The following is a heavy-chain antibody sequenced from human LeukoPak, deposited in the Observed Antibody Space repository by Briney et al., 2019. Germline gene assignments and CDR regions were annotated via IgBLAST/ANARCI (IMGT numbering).Heavy chain of an antibody. CDR1: EFTFSSQR. V-gene: IGHV3-7*05. Sequence: GGSLRHSCAASEFTFSSQRMSWVRQAPGKGLEWVANIKQDGSEKYYVDSVKGRFTISRDNAKNSLYLQMNSLRAEDTAVYYCARDCSISGWPIGLWGQGTLVTVSS. CDR3: ARDCSISGWPIGL. CDR2: IKQDGSEK. J-gene: IGHJ4*02. D-gene: IGHD6-19*01.